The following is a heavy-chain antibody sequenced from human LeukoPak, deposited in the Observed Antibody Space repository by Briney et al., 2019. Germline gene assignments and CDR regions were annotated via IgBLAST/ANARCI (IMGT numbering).Heavy chain of an antibody. Sequence: ASVKVSCKASGGTFSSYAISWVRQAPGQGLEGMGGIIPIFGTANYAQKFQGRVTITADESTNTAYMELSSLRSEDTAVYYCAREAAGMTYFDYWGQGTLVTVSS. D-gene: IGHD6-13*01. V-gene: IGHV1-69*13. CDR3: AREAAGMTYFDY. CDR1: GGTFSSYA. J-gene: IGHJ4*02. CDR2: IIPIFGTA.